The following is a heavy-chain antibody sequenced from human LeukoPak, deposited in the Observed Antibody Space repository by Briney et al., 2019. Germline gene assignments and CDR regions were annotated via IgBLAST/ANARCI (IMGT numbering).Heavy chain of an antibody. V-gene: IGHV3-30-3*01. Sequence: GGSLSLSCAASGFTFSSYAMHWVRQAPGKGLEWVAVISSDGSTKYYAASVKGRFTISRYNSKYTLYLQMNSLRAEDTAVYYCCSIFGGVIRYVSPRGGLDVWGQGTTVTVSS. CDR3: CSIFGGVIRYVSPRGGLDV. D-gene: IGHD3-3*01. CDR1: GFTFSSYA. CDR2: ISSDGSTK. J-gene: IGHJ6*02.